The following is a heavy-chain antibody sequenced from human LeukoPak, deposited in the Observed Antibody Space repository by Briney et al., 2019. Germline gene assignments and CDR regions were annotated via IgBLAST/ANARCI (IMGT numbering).Heavy chain of an antibody. V-gene: IGHV3-30*02. CDR1: GFTFSSYG. J-gene: IGHJ4*02. CDR3: AKDRPSVVPCDY. Sequence: GGSLRLSCAAAGFTFSSYGMHWVRQAPGEGLEWVAFIRYDGSNKYYADSVKGRLTISRDNSKNTLYLQMNSLRAEDTAVYYCAKDRPSVVPCDYWGQGTLVTVSS. CDR2: IRYDGSNK. D-gene: IGHD3-10*01.